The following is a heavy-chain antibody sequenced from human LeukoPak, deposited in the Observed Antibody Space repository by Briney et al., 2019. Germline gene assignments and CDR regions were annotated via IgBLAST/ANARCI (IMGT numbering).Heavy chain of an antibody. D-gene: IGHD2-15*01. CDR2: IDPSDSYT. Sequence: GESLKISCKGSGYSFTSYWISWVRQMPGKGLEWMGRIDPSDSYTNYSPSFQGHVTISADKSISTAYPQWSSLKASDTAMYYCARLCSGGSCYSGIDYWGQGTLVTVSS. CDR3: ARLCSGGSCYSGIDY. J-gene: IGHJ4*02. CDR1: GYSFTSYW. V-gene: IGHV5-10-1*01.